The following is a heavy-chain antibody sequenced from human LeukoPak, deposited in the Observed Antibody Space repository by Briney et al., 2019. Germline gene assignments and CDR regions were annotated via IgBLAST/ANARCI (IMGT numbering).Heavy chain of an antibody. V-gene: IGHV3-23*01. J-gene: IGHJ4*02. CDR1: GFTFSSYA. CDR2: ISGSGGST. D-gene: IGHD3-10*01. Sequence: PGGSLRLSCAASGFTFSSYAMGWVRQAPGKGLEWVSAISGSGGSTYYADSVKGRFTISRDNSKNTLYLQMNSLRAEDTAVYYCAKAGYYGSGSYYALSYFDYWGQGTLVTVSS. CDR3: AKAGYYGSGSYYALSYFDY.